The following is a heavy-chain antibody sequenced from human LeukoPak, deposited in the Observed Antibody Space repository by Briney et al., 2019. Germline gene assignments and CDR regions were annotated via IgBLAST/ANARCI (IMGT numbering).Heavy chain of an antibody. CDR1: GYTFTIYY. V-gene: IGHV1-46*01. CDR2: INPSGGST. J-gene: IGHJ4*02. CDR3: AREPPPSYSGGREYYFDY. Sequence: ASVKVSCKASGYTFTIYYIHLVRQAPGQGGEWMGIINPSGGSTSYAQKFRDRLTMTRDTSTSTLYMELSSLRSEDTAVYYCAREPPPSYSGGREYYFDYWGQGTLVTVSS. D-gene: IGHD1-26*01.